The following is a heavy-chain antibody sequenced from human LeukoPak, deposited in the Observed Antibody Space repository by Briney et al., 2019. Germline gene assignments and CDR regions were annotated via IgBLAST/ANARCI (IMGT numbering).Heavy chain of an antibody. CDR3: ARGRYSGNS. CDR2: IYYSGST. Sequence: PSETLSLTCTVSGGSISSYYWSWIRQPPGKGLEWIGYIYYSGSTNYNPFLKSRVTMSVDTSKNQFSLKLSSVTAADTAVYYCARGRYSGNSWGQGTLVTVSS. CDR1: GGSISSYY. J-gene: IGHJ4*02. V-gene: IGHV4-59*01. D-gene: IGHD1-26*01.